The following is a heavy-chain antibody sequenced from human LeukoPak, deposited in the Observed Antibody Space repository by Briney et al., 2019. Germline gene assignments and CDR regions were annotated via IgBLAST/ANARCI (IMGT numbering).Heavy chain of an antibody. Sequence: GGSLRLSCAASGFTFSTFWMHWVRQAPGKGLVWVSRINTDGSSTSYTDSVKGRFTMSRDNAKNTLYLQMNSLRAEDSAVYYCARSEYSFDYWGQGTLVTVSS. CDR3: ARSEYSFDY. V-gene: IGHV3-74*01. CDR2: INTDGSST. CDR1: GFTFSTFW. J-gene: IGHJ4*02.